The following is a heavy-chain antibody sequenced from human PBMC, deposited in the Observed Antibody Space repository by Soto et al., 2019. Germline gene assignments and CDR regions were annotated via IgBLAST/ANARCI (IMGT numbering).Heavy chain of an antibody. CDR2: INAGNGNT. Sequence: ASVKVSCKASGYTFTSYAMHWVRQAPGQRLEWMGWINAGNGNTKYSQKFQGRVTITRDTSASTAYMELSSLRSEDTAVYYCARESGYSSGWIYYYYYGMDVWGQGTTVTVSS. V-gene: IGHV1-3*01. J-gene: IGHJ6*02. CDR1: GYTFTSYA. CDR3: ARESGYSSGWIYYYYYGMDV. D-gene: IGHD6-19*01.